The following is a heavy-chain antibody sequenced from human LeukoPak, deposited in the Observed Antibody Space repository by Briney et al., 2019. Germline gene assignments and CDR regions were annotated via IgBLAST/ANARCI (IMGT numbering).Heavy chain of an antibody. D-gene: IGHD3-16*01. CDR2: INPNSGGT. CDR3: ARGPSQIMENYMAV. Sequence: ASVKVSCKASGYTFTDYYMHWVRQAPGQGLEWMGWINPNSGGTIYAQKFRGRVTMTRDTSISTAYMELSRLRSDDTAVYYCARGPSQIMENYMAVWGIGTTVTVSS. CDR1: GYTFTDYY. J-gene: IGHJ6*03. V-gene: IGHV1-2*02.